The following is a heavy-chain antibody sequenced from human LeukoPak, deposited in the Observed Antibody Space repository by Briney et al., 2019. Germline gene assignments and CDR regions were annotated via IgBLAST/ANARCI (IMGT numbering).Heavy chain of an antibody. J-gene: IGHJ6*03. V-gene: IGHV1-8*01. CDR3: AKATYYDFWSGYFHYYYYMDV. Sequence: ASVKVSCKALGYTFTSCDINWVRQATGQGLEWMGWMNPNSGNSGYAQKFQGRVTMTRNTSISTAYMELSSLRSEDTAVYYCAKATYYDFWSGYFHYYYYMDVWGKGTTVTVSS. CDR2: MNPNSGNS. CDR1: GYTFTSCD. D-gene: IGHD3-3*01.